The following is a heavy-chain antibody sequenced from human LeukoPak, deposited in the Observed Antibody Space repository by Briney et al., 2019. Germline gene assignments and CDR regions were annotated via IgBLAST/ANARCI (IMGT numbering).Heavy chain of an antibody. V-gene: IGHV4-4*07. J-gene: IGHJ5*02. D-gene: IGHD3-22*01. Sequence: ASETLSLTCTVSGGSISSYYWSWIRQPAGKGLEWIGRIYTSGSTNYNPSLKSRVPTSVDTSKNQFSLKLTSVTAADTAVYYCARLVVITTFDWFDPWGQGTLVTVSS. CDR2: IYTSGST. CDR1: GGSISSYY. CDR3: ARLVVITTFDWFDP.